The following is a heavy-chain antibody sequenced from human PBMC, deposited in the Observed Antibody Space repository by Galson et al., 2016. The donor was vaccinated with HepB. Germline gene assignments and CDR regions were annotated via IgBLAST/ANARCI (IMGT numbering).Heavy chain of an antibody. V-gene: IGHV4-4*02. CDR3: ARQKAVTGHFDY. Sequence: SETLSLTCPVSGGSIISTNWWSWVRQPPGKGLEWIGEIYHSGSTNYNPSLESRVTISVDKSKNQFSLKLSSVTAADTAVYYCARQKAVTGHFDYWGQGTLVTVSS. CDR2: IYHSGST. J-gene: IGHJ4*02. D-gene: IGHD4-11*01. CDR1: GGSIISTNW.